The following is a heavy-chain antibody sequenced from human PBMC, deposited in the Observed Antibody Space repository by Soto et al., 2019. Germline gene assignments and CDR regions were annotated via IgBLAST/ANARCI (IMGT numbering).Heavy chain of an antibody. Sequence: PSETLSLTCAVSGYSISSCYYWGWIRQPPGKVLEWIGSIYHSGSTYYNPSLKSRVTISVDTSKNQFSLKLSSVTAADTAVYYCARDSGSYHPYFDYWGQGTLVNVSS. D-gene: IGHD1-26*01. CDR2: IYHSGST. J-gene: IGHJ4*02. V-gene: IGHV4-38-2*01. CDR3: ARDSGSYHPYFDY. CDR1: GYSISSCYY.